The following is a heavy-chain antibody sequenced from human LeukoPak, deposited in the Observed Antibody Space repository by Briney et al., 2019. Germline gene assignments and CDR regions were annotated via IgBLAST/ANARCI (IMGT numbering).Heavy chain of an antibody. J-gene: IGHJ6*04. CDR3: AGTVTTRLFTVDV. CDR2: INHSGNT. V-gene: IGHV4-34*01. Sequence: SETLSLTCAVYGGSFSGYYWSWIRQPPGQGLEWIGEINHSGNTNYNPSLKSRVTISVDTSKNQFSLKLSSGTAADTAVYYCAGTVTTRLFTVDVWGKGTTVTVSS. CDR1: GGSFSGYY. D-gene: IGHD4-11*01.